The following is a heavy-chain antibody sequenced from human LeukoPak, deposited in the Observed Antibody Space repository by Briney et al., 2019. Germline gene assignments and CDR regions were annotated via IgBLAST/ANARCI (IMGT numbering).Heavy chain of an antibody. CDR2: ISSSSTI. V-gene: IGHV3-48*01. CDR1: GFTFSSYS. J-gene: IGHJ4*02. D-gene: IGHD1-26*01. CDR3: ARDQRGGSYTVDY. Sequence: GGSLKLSCAASGFTFSSYSMNWVRQAPGKGLEWVSYISSSSTIYYADSVKGRFTISRDNAKNSLYLQMNSLRAEDTAVYYCARDQRGGSYTVDYWGQGTLVTVSS.